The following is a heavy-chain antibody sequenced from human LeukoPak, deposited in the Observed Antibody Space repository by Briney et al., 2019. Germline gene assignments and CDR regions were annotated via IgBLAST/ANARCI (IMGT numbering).Heavy chain of an antibody. V-gene: IGHV3-30*18. J-gene: IGHJ6*02. D-gene: IGHD6-13*01. CDR1: GFTFSSYG. Sequence: GRPLRLSCAASGFTFSSYGMHWVRQAPGKGLEWVAVISYDGSNKYYADSVKGRFTISRDNSKNTLYLQMNSLRAEDTAVYYCAKEYSSSWYPGMDVWGQGTTVTVSS. CDR2: ISYDGSNK. CDR3: AKEYSSSWYPGMDV.